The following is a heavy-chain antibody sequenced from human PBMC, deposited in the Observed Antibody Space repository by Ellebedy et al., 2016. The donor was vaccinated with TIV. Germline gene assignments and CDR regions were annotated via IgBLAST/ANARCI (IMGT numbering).Heavy chain of an antibody. CDR2: IIPIFGTA. Sequence: SVKVSCXASGDTFSSYAISWVRQAPGQGLEWMGGIIPIFGTANYAQKFQGRVTITADESTSTAYMELSSLRSEDTAVYYCARVVVPAGGFYYFDYWGQGTLVTVSS. V-gene: IGHV1-69*13. D-gene: IGHD2-2*01. CDR1: GDTFSSYA. J-gene: IGHJ4*02. CDR3: ARVVVPAGGFYYFDY.